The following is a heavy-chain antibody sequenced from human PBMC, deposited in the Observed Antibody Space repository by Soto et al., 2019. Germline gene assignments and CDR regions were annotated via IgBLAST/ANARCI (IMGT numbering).Heavy chain of an antibody. Sequence: EVQLLDSGGGLVQPGGSLRLSCAASGFTFSSYAMNWVRQAPGKGLEWVSVISGSGGSTYYADSVKGRFTISRDNAKNTLYLQMNSLRAEDTAVYYCARRGPGTYFDYWGQGTLVTVSS. V-gene: IGHV3-23*01. CDR3: ARRGPGTYFDY. D-gene: IGHD6-13*01. J-gene: IGHJ4*02. CDR1: GFTFSSYA. CDR2: ISGSGGST.